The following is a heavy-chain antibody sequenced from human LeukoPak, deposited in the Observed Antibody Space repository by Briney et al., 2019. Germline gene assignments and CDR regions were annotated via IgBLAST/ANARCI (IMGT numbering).Heavy chain of an antibody. Sequence: GGSLRLSCAASGFTFDDYGMSWVRQAPGKGLVWVTRMNSDGSATYYADSVQGRFTISRDNAKNTLYLQMNSLRAKDTAMYFCAKGPNYFDSWGQGTLVTVSS. CDR1: GFTFDDYG. CDR3: AKGPNYFDS. V-gene: IGHV3-74*01. J-gene: IGHJ4*02. CDR2: MNSDGSAT.